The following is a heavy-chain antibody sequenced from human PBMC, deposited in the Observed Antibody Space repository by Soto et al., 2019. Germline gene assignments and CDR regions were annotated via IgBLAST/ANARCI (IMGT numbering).Heavy chain of an antibody. Sequence: ASVKVSCKASGYTFTGYYMHWVRQAPGQGLEWMGWINPNSGGTNYAQKFQGRVTMTRDTSISTAYMELSRLRSDDTAVYYCARELYRNLCGRNAFDIGAQETRVPVS. CDR1: GYTFTGYY. J-gene: IGHJ3*02. CDR3: ARELYRNLCGRNAFDI. D-gene: IGHD2-15*01. V-gene: IGHV1-2*02. CDR2: INPNSGGT.